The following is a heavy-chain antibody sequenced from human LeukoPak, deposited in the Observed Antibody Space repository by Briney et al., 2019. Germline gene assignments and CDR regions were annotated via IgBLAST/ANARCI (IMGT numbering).Heavy chain of an antibody. CDR1: GFTFSSYG. D-gene: IGHD3-22*01. CDR3: AKEMFYYDSSGSPGGI. V-gene: IGHV3-30*18. J-gene: IGHJ3*02. CDR2: ISYDGSNK. Sequence: GGSLRLSCAASGFTFSSYGMHWVRQAPGKGLEWVAVISYDGSNKYYADSVKGRFTISRDNSKNTLYLQMNSLRAEDTAVYYCAKEMFYYDSSGSPGGIWGQGTMVTVSS.